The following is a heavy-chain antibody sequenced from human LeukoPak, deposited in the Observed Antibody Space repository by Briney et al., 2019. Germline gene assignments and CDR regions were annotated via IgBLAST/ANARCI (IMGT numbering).Heavy chain of an antibody. CDR2: ISYDGSNK. J-gene: IGHJ4*02. D-gene: IGHD4-17*01. CDR1: GFTFSSYG. V-gene: IGHV3-30*18. Sequence: GRSLRLSCAASGFTFSSYGMHWVRQAPGKGLEWVAVISYDGSNKYYADSVKGRFTISRDNSKNTLYLQMNSPRAEDTAVYYCAKEEDYGDYTDYWGQGTLVTVSS. CDR3: AKEEDYGDYTDY.